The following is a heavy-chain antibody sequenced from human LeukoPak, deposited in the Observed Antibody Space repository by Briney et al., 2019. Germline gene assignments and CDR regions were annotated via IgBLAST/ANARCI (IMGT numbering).Heavy chain of an antibody. CDR3: ARALRTHYYDNSGYSDY. D-gene: IGHD3-22*01. V-gene: IGHV4-34*01. CDR2: INHSGST. Sequence: SETLSLTCAVYGGSFSGYYWSWIRQPPGKGPEWIGEINHSGSTNYNPSLKSRVTISVDTSKNQFSLKLSSVTAADTAVYYCARALRTHYYDNSGYSDYWGQGTLVTVSS. J-gene: IGHJ4*02. CDR1: GGSFSGYY.